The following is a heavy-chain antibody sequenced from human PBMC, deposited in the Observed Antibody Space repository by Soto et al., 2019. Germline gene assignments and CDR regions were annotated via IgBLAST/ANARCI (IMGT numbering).Heavy chain of an antibody. D-gene: IGHD3-22*01. CDR1: GGSISSYY. CDR2: IYYSGST. CDR3: AGTYDGSGPNSGGYGFDI. J-gene: IGHJ3*02. Sequence: SETLSLTSTVSGGSISSYYWSWIRQPPGKGLEWIGYIYYSGSTNYNPSLKSRVTISVDTSKNQFSLKLSSVTAADTAVYYCAGTYDGSGPNSGGYGFDIWGQGTMVTVSS. V-gene: IGHV4-59*01.